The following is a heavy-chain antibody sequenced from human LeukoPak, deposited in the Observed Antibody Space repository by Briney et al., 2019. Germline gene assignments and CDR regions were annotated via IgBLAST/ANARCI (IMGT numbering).Heavy chain of an antibody. V-gene: IGHV5-51*01. Sequence: GESLKISCKASGYSFINYWIGWVRQMPGKGLQWMGIIYPGDSDTRYSPSFQGQVTISADKSISTAYLQWSSLKASDTAMYYCAGGPYYYFDYWGQGTLVTVSS. J-gene: IGHJ4*02. CDR3: AGGPYYYFDY. D-gene: IGHD2-21*01. CDR1: GYSFINYW. CDR2: IYPGDSDT.